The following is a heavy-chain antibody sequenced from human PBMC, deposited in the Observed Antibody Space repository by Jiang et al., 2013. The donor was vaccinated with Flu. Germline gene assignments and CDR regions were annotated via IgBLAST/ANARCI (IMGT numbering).Heavy chain of an antibody. Sequence: ETLSLTCTVSGDSVSSGAYYWSWIRQPPGKGLEWIGYIYYSGTTNYSPSLKSRVTISVDTSKNQLSLKLRSVTAADTAMYYCARDRRYSSSANWFDPWGQGTLVTVSS. CDR3: ARDRRYSSSANWFDP. D-gene: IGHD4-11*01. CDR1: GDSVSSGAYY. CDR2: IYYSGTT. V-gene: IGHV4-61*08. J-gene: IGHJ5*02.